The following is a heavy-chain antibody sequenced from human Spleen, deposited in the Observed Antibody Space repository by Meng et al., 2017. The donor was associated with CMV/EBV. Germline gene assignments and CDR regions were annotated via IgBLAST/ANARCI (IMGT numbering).Heavy chain of an antibody. V-gene: IGHV1-69*12. CDR3: ASRWFGERYPYGMDV. J-gene: IGHJ6*02. CDR1: GGIFSSYA. Sequence: VRRVQLGAEVKKPGSSVTVAFKASGGIFSSYAIRWVRQAPGQGLEWMGGIIPIFGTANYAQKFQGRVTITADESTSTAYMELSSLRSEDTAVYYCASRWFGERYPYGMDVWGQGTTVTVSS. D-gene: IGHD3-10*01. CDR2: IIPIFGTA.